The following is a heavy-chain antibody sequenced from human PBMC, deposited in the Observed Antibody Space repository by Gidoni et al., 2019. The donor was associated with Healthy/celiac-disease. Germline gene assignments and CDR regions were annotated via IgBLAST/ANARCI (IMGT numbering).Heavy chain of an antibody. CDR2: IDPSDADT. CDR3: ASLGGCYDWFDP. V-gene: IGHV5-10-1*03. J-gene: IGHJ5*02. CDR1: GSSFTSYG. D-gene: IGHD6-19*01. Sequence: EVQLVQSGAEVKKPGASLRISCKGSGSSFTSYGIGWVRQMPGKGRGWMGRIDPSDADTNHSPSFQGNVTISADKSISTAYLQWSSLKASDTAMYYCASLGGCYDWFDPWGQGTLVTVSS.